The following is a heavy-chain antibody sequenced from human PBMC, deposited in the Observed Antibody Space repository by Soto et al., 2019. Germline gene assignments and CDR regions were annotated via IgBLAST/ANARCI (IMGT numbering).Heavy chain of an antibody. CDR1: GGSISSSNYY. D-gene: IGHD3-3*01. J-gene: IGHJ6*02. CDR3: RAYDFWSGFLDV. Sequence: QLQLQPSGPGLVKPSETLSLTCTVSGGSISSSNYYWGWIRKPPGKGLEWIGSIYYSGSTYYNPSLKSRVTISVDTSKNLFSLKLSSVTAVDTAVYYCRAYDFWSGFLDVWGQGTTVTVSS. CDR2: IYYSGST. V-gene: IGHV4-39*01.